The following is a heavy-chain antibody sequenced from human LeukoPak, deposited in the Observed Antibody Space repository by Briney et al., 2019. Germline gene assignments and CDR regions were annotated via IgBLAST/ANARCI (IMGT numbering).Heavy chain of an antibody. Sequence: GGSLRLSCAASGFTVSSNYMSWVRQAPGRGLEWVSILYSGGTTYYADSVKGRFTISRDDSKNTVYLQMNSLRVEDTAVYYCARAPTVTTTFDYWGQGALVTVSS. D-gene: IGHD4-17*01. CDR2: LYSGGTT. CDR3: ARAPTVTTTFDY. CDR1: GFTVSSNY. J-gene: IGHJ4*02. V-gene: IGHV3-66*01.